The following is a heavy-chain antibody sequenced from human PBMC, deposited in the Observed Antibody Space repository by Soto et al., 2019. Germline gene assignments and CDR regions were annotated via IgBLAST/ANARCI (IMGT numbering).Heavy chain of an antibody. V-gene: IGHV4-4*02. D-gene: IGHD5-18*01. CDR2: IYHSGST. J-gene: IGHJ6*02. CDR1: GGSISSSNW. Sequence: SETLSLTCAVSGGSISSSNWWSWVRQPPGKGLEWIGEIYHSGSTNYNPSLKSRVTISVDKSKNKFSLKLSSVTAADTAVYYCARIDRANSYGQPGDVWGQGTTVTVS. CDR3: ARIDRANSYGQPGDV.